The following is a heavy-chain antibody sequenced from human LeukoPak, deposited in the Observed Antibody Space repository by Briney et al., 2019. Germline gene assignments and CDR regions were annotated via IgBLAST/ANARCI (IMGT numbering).Heavy chain of an antibody. V-gene: IGHV4-59*01. CDR3: AKHSSGWYPDY. Sequence: KPSETLSLTYPVSGGSISSYYSSCIRQPPGNGLEWIVCIYYSGNTKYNPSLKSRVTISVVTSKNQFSLKLSSVTAADTAMYYCAKHSSGWYPDYWGQGTLATVSS. D-gene: IGHD6-19*01. CDR2: IYYSGNT. J-gene: IGHJ4*02. CDR1: GGSISSYY.